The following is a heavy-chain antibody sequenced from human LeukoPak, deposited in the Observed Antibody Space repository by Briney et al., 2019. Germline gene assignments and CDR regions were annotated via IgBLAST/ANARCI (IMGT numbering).Heavy chain of an antibody. Sequence: PGGSLRLSCAASGFTFSDYSMNWVRQAPGEGLEWVSAISSGGGATYYADSVKGRFTISRDNSKNTLYLQLNILRADDTALYYCARGYCSGGSCSTYGMDVWGQGTTVTVSS. V-gene: IGHV3-23*01. CDR2: ISSGGGAT. D-gene: IGHD2-15*01. J-gene: IGHJ6*02. CDR1: GFTFSDYS. CDR3: ARGYCSGGSCSTYGMDV.